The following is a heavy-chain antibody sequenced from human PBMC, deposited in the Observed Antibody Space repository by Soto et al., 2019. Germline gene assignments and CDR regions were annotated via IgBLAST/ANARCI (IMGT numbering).Heavy chain of an antibody. D-gene: IGHD1-26*01. Sequence: EVQLVESGGGLVQPGGSLKLSCAASGFTFSGSAMHWVRQASGKGLEWVGRIRSKANSYATAYAASVKGRFTVSRDDSNNTAYLQLSSLKTEDTDVYYCTPEGAGFDYWGQGTLVTVSS. J-gene: IGHJ4*02. V-gene: IGHV3-73*02. CDR2: IRSKANSYAT. CDR1: GFTFSGSA. CDR3: TPEGAGFDY.